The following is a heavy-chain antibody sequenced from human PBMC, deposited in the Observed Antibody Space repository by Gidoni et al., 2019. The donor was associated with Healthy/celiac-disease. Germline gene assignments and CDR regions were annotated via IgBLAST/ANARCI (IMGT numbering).Heavy chain of an antibody. V-gene: IGHV3-21*01. CDR1: GFPFRSYS. J-gene: IGHJ6*02. Sequence: EVQLVESGGGLVKPGGSLRLSCAASGFPFRSYSMNWVRQAPGKGLEWVSSISSSSSYIYYADSVKGRFTISRDNAKNSLYLQMNSLRAEDTAVYYCASHHSERSSGWYLGSYYYYGMDVWGQGTTVTVSS. D-gene: IGHD6-19*01. CDR3: ASHHSERSSGWYLGSYYYYGMDV. CDR2: ISSSSSYI.